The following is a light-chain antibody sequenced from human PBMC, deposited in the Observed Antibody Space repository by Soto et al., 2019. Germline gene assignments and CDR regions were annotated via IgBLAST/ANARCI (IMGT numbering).Light chain of an antibody. Sequence: NQVAQAGCTMSESIGDRFAITCRASQSISSWLAWYQQKPGKAPKLLIFDAASLQSGVPSRFSGSGSRTDFTLTITSLQPEDFATYYCQQTSSAPFPFGPGANVAI. V-gene: IGKV1-5*01. CDR3: QQTSSAPFP. CDR1: QSISSW. CDR2: DAA. J-gene: IGKJ3*01.